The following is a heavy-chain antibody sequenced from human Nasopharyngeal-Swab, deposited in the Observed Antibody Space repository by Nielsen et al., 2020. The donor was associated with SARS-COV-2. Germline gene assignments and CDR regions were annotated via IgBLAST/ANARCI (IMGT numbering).Heavy chain of an antibody. CDR1: GGSISRYY. D-gene: IGHD2-2*01. J-gene: IGHJ6*03. Sequence: GSLRLSCTVAGGSISRYYWSWIRQLPGKGLEWIGYIYYSGSTNYNPSLKSRVTISVDTSKNQFSLKLSSVTAADTAVYYCASGNCSSTSCTSQKYYYYYYMDVWGKGTTVTVSS. CDR3: ASGNCSSTSCTSQKYYYYYYMDV. V-gene: IGHV4-59*08. CDR2: IYYSGST.